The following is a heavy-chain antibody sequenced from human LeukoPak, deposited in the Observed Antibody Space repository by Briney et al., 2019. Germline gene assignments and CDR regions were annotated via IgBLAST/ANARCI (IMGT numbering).Heavy chain of an antibody. Sequence: GGSLRLSCADSGFTFSSYEMNWVRQAPGKGLEWVSYISSSGSTIYYADSVKGRFTISRDNAKNSLYLQMNSLRAEDTAVYYCARDAGYNIDYWGQGTLVTVSS. CDR2: ISSSGSTI. J-gene: IGHJ4*02. CDR1: GFTFSSYE. V-gene: IGHV3-48*03. D-gene: IGHD5-24*01. CDR3: ARDAGYNIDY.